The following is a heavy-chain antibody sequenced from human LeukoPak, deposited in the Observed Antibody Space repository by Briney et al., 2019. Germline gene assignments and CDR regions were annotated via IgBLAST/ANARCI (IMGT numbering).Heavy chain of an antibody. V-gene: IGHV1-69*11. CDR2: IIAILSQA. J-gene: IGHJ3*02. CDR1: GGTFSTYA. CDR3: ATGGDYRDAFDM. D-gene: IGHD4-17*01. Sequence: ASVKVSFKASGGTFSTYAISWVRQAPGQGLEWMGRIIAILSQANYAQKFRGRVSITADESTTTAYLELSRLRSEDTAVYYCATGGDYRDAFDMWGQGTMVTVSS.